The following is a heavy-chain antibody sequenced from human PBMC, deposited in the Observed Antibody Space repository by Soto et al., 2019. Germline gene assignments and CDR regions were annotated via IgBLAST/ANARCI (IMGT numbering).Heavy chain of an antibody. Sequence: GSLRLSCAASGFTFSDYSMSWVRQTPERGLGWVSSLTRDGTSYYADSVQGRFTVSRDNSKNTVSLQMHSLRAEDTALYYCTKRATTIPTPGNYFDSWGQGTLVTVSS. D-gene: IGHD1-1*01. CDR2: LTRDGTS. CDR1: GFTFSDYS. CDR3: TKRATTIPTPGNYFDS. V-gene: IGHV3-23*01. J-gene: IGHJ4*02.